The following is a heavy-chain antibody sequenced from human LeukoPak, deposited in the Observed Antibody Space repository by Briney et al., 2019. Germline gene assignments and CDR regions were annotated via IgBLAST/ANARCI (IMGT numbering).Heavy chain of an antibody. CDR3: ARGNYYDSSGLDY. J-gene: IGHJ4*02. Sequence: GESLKISCQGSGYSFTSYWIGWVRQMPGKGLEWMGIIYPGDSDTRYSPSFQGQVTISADKSISTAYLQWSSLKASDTAMYYCARGNYYDSSGLDYWGQGTLVTVSS. V-gene: IGHV5-51*01. CDR2: IYPGDSDT. CDR1: GYSFTSYW. D-gene: IGHD3-22*01.